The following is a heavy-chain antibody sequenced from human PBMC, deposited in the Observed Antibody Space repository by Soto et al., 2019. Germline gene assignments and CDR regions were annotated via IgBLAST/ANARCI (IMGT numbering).Heavy chain of an antibody. CDR2: MSYDGSNK. J-gene: IGHJ4*02. D-gene: IGHD2-15*01. CDR1: GFTFSSYA. V-gene: IGHV3-30-3*01. Sequence: QVQLVESGGGVVQTGRSLRLSCAASGFTFSSYAMHWVRQAPGKGLEWVAIMSYDGSNKYYADSVKGRFTISRDNSKNTLYLQMNSLRAEDTAVYYCARVPSSSGRAHFDYWGQGTLVTVSS. CDR3: ARVPSSSGRAHFDY.